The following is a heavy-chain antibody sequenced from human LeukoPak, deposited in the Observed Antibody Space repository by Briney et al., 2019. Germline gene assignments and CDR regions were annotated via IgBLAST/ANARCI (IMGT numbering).Heavy chain of an antibody. D-gene: IGHD1-26*01. Sequence: GASVKVSCKASGGTFSSYAISWVRQAPGQGLEWMGGIIPIIGTANYAQKFQGRVTMTEDASTDTAYMELSSLRSEDTAVYYCATTPSGLGATIDYWGQGTLVTVSS. J-gene: IGHJ4*02. CDR2: IIPIIGTA. V-gene: IGHV1-69*13. CDR3: ATTPSGLGATIDY. CDR1: GGTFSSYA.